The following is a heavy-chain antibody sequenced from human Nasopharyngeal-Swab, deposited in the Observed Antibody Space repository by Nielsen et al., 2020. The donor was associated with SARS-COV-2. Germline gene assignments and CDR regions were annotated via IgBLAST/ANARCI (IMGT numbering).Heavy chain of an antibody. CDR3: AKGVRARVDSSGYYALYYFDQ. CDR1: GFIFSSYG. CDR2: ISSDGSNK. Sequence: GGSLRLSCAASGFIFSSYGVHWVRQAPGKGLEWVAAISSDGSNKFYADSVKGRFTISRDNSKDTLYLQMSSLRPEDTAVYYCAKGVRARVDSSGYYALYYFDQWGQGTLVTVSS. D-gene: IGHD3-22*01. J-gene: IGHJ4*02. V-gene: IGHV3-30*18.